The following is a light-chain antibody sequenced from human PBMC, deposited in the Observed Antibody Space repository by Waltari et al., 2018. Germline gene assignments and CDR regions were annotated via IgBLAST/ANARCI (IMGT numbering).Light chain of an antibody. CDR2: SAS. Sequence: EIVLTQSPGTLSLSPGERATLSCRTSQSVSSTFLAWYQQKPGRAPRLLIYSASSRAAGIPDQFSSIGAGRDFALAIGAIEPEDYAVDSCQQHGSSPRYTFGQGTKLEI. CDR3: QQHGSSPRYT. J-gene: IGKJ2*01. V-gene: IGKV3-20*01. CDR1: QSVSSTF.